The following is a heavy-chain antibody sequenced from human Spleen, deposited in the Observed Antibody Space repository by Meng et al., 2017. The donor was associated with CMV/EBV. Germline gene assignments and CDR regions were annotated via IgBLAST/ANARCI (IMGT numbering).Heavy chain of an antibody. CDR3: VRVGYSYGWDGLDY. V-gene: IGHV3-7*01. CDR2: IKQDGSDT. CDR1: GFTFSGYW. D-gene: IGHD5-18*01. Sequence: GESLKISCAASGFTFSGYWMNWFRQSPGKGLEWVANIKQDGSDTYYVGSVKGRFTIPRDNAKKSPYLQMNSLTAEDTATYYCVRVGYSYGWDGLDYWGQGTLVTVSS. J-gene: IGHJ4*02.